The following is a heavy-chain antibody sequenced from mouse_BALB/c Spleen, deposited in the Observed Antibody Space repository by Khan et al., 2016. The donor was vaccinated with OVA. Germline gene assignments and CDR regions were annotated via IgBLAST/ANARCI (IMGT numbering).Heavy chain of an antibody. CDR3: ARTARIKY. J-gene: IGHJ2*01. CDR1: GYSITSGYG. D-gene: IGHD1-2*01. CDR2: ISYSGST. V-gene: IGHV3-2*02. Sequence: EVKLLESGPGLVKPSQSLSLTCTVTGYSITSGYGWNWIRQFPGNTLEWMGYISYSGSTNYNPSLKSRISIPRDTSKNQFFLLLNSVTTEDTATYYCARTARIKYWGQGTTLTVSS.